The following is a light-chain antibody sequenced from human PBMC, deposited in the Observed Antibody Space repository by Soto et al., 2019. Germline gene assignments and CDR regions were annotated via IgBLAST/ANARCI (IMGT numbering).Light chain of an antibody. CDR1: NSDVGDYNY. J-gene: IGLJ3*02. CDR3: TSYSSGGSLRV. V-gene: IGLV2-14*01. Sequence: QSALTQPASVSGSPGQSITISCTGTNSDVGDYNYVSWYQQHPGKAPKLMIYEVSNRPSGVSDRFSGSKSGNTASLTISGLQPEDEAEYHCTSYSSGGSLRVFGGGTKLTVL. CDR2: EVS.